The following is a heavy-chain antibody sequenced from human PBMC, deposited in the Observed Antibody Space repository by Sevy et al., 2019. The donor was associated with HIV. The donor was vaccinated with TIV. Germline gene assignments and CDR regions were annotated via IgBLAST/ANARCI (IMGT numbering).Heavy chain of an antibody. V-gene: IGHV3-33*01. J-gene: IGHJ6*02. CDR3: ARDLLDTAMVTYYYYGMDV. Sequence: GGSLRLSCAASGFTFSSYGMHWVRQAPGKGLEWVAVIWYDGSNKYYADSVKGRFTISRDNSKNTLYLQMNSLRAEDTAVYYCARDLLDTAMVTYYYYGMDVWGQGTTVTVSS. D-gene: IGHD5-18*01. CDR2: IWYDGSNK. CDR1: GFTFSSYG.